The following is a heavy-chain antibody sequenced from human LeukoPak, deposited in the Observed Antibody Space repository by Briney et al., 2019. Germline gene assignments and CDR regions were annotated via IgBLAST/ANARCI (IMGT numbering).Heavy chain of an antibody. V-gene: IGHV4-59*01. CDR2: IYYSGST. Sequence: SETLSLTCTVSRGSISSYYWSWIRQPPGKGLEWIGYIYYSGSTNYNPSLKSRVTISVDTSKNQFSLKLSSVTAADTAGYYCARVSSYYDSSGYQFYFDYWGQGTLVTVSS. CDR1: RGSISSYY. J-gene: IGHJ4*02. CDR3: ARVSSYYDSSGYQFYFDY. D-gene: IGHD3-22*01.